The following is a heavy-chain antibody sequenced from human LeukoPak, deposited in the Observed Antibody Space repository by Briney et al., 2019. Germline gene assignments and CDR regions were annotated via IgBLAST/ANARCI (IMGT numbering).Heavy chain of an antibody. CDR1: GFTFSSYG. CDR2: IWYDGSNK. CDR3: AKDRVPGGYYDLWSGYYSDFDY. J-gene: IGHJ4*02. V-gene: IGHV3-33*06. Sequence: HPGESLRLSCAAPGFTFSSYGMHWVRQAPGKGLEWVAVIWYDGSNKYYADSVKGRFTISRDNSKNTLYLQMNSLRAEDTAVYYCAKDRVPGGYYDLWSGYYSDFDYCGQGTLVTVSS. D-gene: IGHD3-3*01.